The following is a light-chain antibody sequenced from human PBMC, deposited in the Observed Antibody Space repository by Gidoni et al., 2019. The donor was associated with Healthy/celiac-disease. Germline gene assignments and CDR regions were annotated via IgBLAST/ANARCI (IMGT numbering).Light chain of an antibody. V-gene: IGKV3-20*01. J-gene: IGKJ3*01. Sequence: EIVLTQSPGTLSSSPGERATLSCRASQSVSSSYLAWYQQKPGQAPRLLIYGASSRATGIPDRFSGSGSGTDLTLTISRLEPEDFAVYYCQQYGSSPFTFGPGPKVDIK. CDR3: QQYGSSPFT. CDR1: QSVSSSY. CDR2: GAS.